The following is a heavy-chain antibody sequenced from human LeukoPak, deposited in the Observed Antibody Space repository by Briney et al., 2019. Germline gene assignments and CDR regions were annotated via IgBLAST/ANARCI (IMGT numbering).Heavy chain of an antibody. Sequence: SETLSLTCTVSGDSISRYYWSWIRQPAGKGLEWIGRIYNGGIITYNPSLKSRVTMSIDTSKNQFSLKLSSVTAADTAVYYCARESVGPNWFDPWGQGTLVTVSS. CDR2: IYNGGII. CDR1: GDSISRYY. J-gene: IGHJ5*02. V-gene: IGHV4-4*07. CDR3: ARESVGPNWFDP. D-gene: IGHD3-10*01.